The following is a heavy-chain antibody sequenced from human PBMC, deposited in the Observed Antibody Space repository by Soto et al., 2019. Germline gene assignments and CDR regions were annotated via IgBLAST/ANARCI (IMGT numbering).Heavy chain of an antibody. J-gene: IGHJ6*02. CDR2: ISGSGGST. CDR1: GFTFSSYA. Sequence: EVQLLESGGGLVQPGGSLRLSCAASGFTFSSYAMSWVRQAPGKGLEWVSAISGSGGSTYYADSVKGRFTISRDNSKNTLYLKMNSLRAEDTAVYYCAKDPGREVIVANYYYYGMDVWGQGTTVTVSS. CDR3: AKDPGREVIVANYYYYGMDV. D-gene: IGHD5-12*01. V-gene: IGHV3-23*01.